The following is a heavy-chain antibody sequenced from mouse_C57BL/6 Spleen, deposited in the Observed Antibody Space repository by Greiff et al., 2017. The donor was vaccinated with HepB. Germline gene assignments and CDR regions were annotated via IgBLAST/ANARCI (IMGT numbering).Heavy chain of an antibody. CDR1: GFTFTDYY. J-gene: IGHJ4*01. Sequence: EVKLMESGGGLVQPGGSLSLSCAASGFTFTDYYMSWVRQPPGKALEWLGFIRNKANGYTTEYSASVKGRFTISRDNSQSILYLQMNALRAEDSATYYCARSLRYYAMDYWGQGTSVTVSS. D-gene: IGHD2-12*01. CDR2: IRNKANGYTT. CDR3: ARSLRYYAMDY. V-gene: IGHV7-3*01.